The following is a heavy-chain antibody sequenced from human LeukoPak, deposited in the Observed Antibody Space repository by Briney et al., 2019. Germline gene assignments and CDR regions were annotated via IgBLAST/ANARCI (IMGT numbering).Heavy chain of an antibody. J-gene: IGHJ4*02. CDR3: ARDSGSYPESYFDY. Sequence: QPGGSLRLSCAASGFTFSSYAMHWVRQAPGKGLEWVAVISYDGSNKYYADSVKGRFTISRDNSKNTLYLRMNSLRAEDTAVYYCARDSGSYPESYFDYWGQGTLVTVSS. D-gene: IGHD1-26*01. CDR1: GFTFSSYA. CDR2: ISYDGSNK. V-gene: IGHV3-30*01.